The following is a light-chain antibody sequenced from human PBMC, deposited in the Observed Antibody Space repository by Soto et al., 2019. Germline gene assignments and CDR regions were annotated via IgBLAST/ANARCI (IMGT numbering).Light chain of an antibody. CDR1: QGISNY. Sequence: DIQLTQSPSFLSASVGDSVTITCRASQGISNYLAWYQQKAGKAPKLLIHSASTLQNGVPSRFSGSGSGTEFTLTISSLQPEDLATYYCQHRHSYPLTFGGGTKVEIK. J-gene: IGKJ4*01. CDR3: QHRHSYPLT. V-gene: IGKV1-9*01. CDR2: SAS.